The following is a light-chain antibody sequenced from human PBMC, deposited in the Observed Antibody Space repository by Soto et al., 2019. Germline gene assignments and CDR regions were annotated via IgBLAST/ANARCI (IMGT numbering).Light chain of an antibody. Sequence: EIVLTQSPGTLSLSPGERASFSCRASQGIGDSYLAWYQQKSGQAPRLLIYGTSSRATGIPDRFSASGSDTDFTLTISRLEPEDFAVYYCQQYGSSPYTLGQGTKL. CDR3: QQYGSSPYT. CDR2: GTS. V-gene: IGKV3-20*01. CDR1: QGIGDSY. J-gene: IGKJ2*01.